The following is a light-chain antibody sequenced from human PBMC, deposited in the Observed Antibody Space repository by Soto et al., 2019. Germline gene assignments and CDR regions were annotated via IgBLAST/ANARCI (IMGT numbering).Light chain of an antibody. J-gene: IGLJ2*01. Sequence: QSVLTQSPSASASLGASVKLTCTLSSGHSSYAIAWHQQQPEKGPRYLMKLNSDGSHSKGDGIPDRFSGSSSGAERYLTISSLQSEDEGDYHCQTWGTGILVFGGGTQLTVL. CDR3: QTWGTGILV. V-gene: IGLV4-69*01. CDR2: LNSDGSH. CDR1: SGHSSYA.